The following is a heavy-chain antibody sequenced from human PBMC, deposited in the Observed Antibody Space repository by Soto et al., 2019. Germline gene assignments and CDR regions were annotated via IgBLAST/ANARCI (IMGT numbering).Heavy chain of an antibody. CDR1: GDSIRSYY. CDR3: EREGVAAPYYYYGMDV. CDR2: ISYTGST. J-gene: IGHJ6*02. D-gene: IGHD2-15*01. Sequence: PAGTLSLTCAVSGDSIRSYYWSWIRQPPGKGLEWIGYISYTGSTHYNHSLKSRVTISADTCKNPLSLKLSSVTTAETDLYYREREGVAAPYYYYGMDVWGQGSTVTVSS. V-gene: IGHV4-59*01.